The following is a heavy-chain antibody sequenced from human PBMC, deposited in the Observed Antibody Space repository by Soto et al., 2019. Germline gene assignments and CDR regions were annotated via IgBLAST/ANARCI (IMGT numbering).Heavy chain of an antibody. CDR1: GFTISIYA. V-gene: IGHV3-64D*06. D-gene: IGHD3-22*01. CDR2: ISTNGGST. Sequence: EVQLEESGGGLVQPGGSLRLSCSASGFTISIYAMHWVRQAPGKGLEYVSSISTNGGSTDYADSVKGRFTISRDNSKNTVYLQMSSLRVEDTAVYYCVKGEYYYDSTGYYPFDYWGQGTLVTVSS. CDR3: VKGEYYYDSTGYYPFDY. J-gene: IGHJ4*02.